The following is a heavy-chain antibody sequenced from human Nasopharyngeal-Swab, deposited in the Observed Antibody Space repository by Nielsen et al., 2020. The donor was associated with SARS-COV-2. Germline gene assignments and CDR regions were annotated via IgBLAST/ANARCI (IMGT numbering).Heavy chain of an antibody. CDR2: ISSSSSYI. V-gene: IGHV3-21*04. Sequence: GGSLRLSWAASGFTISSDSMSWVRQARGKGLEWVSSISSSSSYIYYADSVKGRFTISRDNSKNTLYLQMNSLRAEDTAVYYCARDWVAPTNERNYGMDVWGQGTTVTVSS. CDR1: GFTISSDS. J-gene: IGHJ6*02. D-gene: IGHD2-15*01. CDR3: ARDWVAPTNERNYGMDV.